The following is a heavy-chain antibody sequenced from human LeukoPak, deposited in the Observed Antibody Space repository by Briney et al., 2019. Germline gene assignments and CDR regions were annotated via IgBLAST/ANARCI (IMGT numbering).Heavy chain of an antibody. D-gene: IGHD3-22*01. CDR3: ARVAHYDSSLLPDY. CDR1: GFAFSSYE. CDR2: ISSSGSTI. Sequence: GGSLRLSCAASGFAFSSYEMNWVRQAPGKGLEWVSYISSSGSTIYYADSVKGRFTISRDNAKNSLYLQMNSLRAEDTAVYYCARVAHYDSSLLPDYWGQGTLVTVSS. J-gene: IGHJ4*02. V-gene: IGHV3-48*03.